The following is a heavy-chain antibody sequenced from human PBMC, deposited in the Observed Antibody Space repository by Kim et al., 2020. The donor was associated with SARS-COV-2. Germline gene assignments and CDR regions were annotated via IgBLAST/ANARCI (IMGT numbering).Heavy chain of an antibody. D-gene: IGHD1-26*01. CDR2: IGTAGDT. CDR1: GFTFSSYD. V-gene: IGHV3-13*01. J-gene: IGHJ6*02. CDR3: ARGVRYSGSKDQNYYYGMDV. Sequence: GGSLRLSCAASGFTFSSYDMHWVRQATGKGLEWVSAIGTAGDTYYPGSVKGRFTISRENAKNSLYLQMNSLRAGDTAVYYCARGVRYSGSKDQNYYYGMDVWGQGTTVTVSS.